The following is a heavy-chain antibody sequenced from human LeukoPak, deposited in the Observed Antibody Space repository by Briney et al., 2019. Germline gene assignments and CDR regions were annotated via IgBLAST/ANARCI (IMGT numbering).Heavy chain of an antibody. CDR1: GGSISSYY. D-gene: IGHD5-18*01. V-gene: IGHV4-59*08. J-gene: IGHJ4*02. CDR2: IYYSGST. CDR3: ARRGYSYGYDY. Sequence: PSETLSLTCTVSGGSISSYYWSWIRQPPGKGLEWIGYIYYSGSTNYNPSPKSRVTISVDTSKNQFSLKLSSVTAADTAVYYCARRGYSYGYDYWGQGILVTVSS.